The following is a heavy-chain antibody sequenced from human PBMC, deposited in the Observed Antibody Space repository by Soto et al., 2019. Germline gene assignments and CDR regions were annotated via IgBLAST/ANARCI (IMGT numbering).Heavy chain of an antibody. CDR1: GGSIRSGNYY. D-gene: IGHD1-1*01. CDR3: AKNETTRPWFDP. J-gene: IGHJ5*02. Sequence: QVQLQESGPGLVKASQTLSLTCTVSGGSIRSGNYYWSWIRQLPGKGLEWIGNIYYIGTTSYNPSLKSRVIISIDTSKNQFSLELTSVLAADTAVYYCAKNETTRPWFDPWGQGTLVTVSS. CDR2: IYYIGTT. V-gene: IGHV4-31*03.